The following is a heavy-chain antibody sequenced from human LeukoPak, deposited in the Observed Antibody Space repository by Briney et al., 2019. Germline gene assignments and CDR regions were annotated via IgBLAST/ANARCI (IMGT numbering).Heavy chain of an antibody. D-gene: IGHD2-15*01. J-gene: IGHJ6*04. Sequence: GGSLRLSCAASGFTFSSYSMNWVRQAPGKGLEWVSSISSSSSYIYYADSVKGRFTISRDNAKNSLYLQMNSLRAEDTAVYYCARGCSGGSCPTGPMDVWRKGTTVTVSS. CDR3: ARGCSGGSCPTGPMDV. CDR1: GFTFSSYS. CDR2: ISSSSSYI. V-gene: IGHV3-21*01.